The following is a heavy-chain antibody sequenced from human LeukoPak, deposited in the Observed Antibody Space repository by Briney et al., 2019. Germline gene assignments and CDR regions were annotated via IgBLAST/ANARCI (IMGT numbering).Heavy chain of an antibody. D-gene: IGHD3-9*01. J-gene: IGHJ5*02. V-gene: IGHV1-69*13. CDR3: ARDLVYYDILTGYSSSYP. CDR1: GGTFSSYA. Sequence: SVKVSCKASGGTFSSYAISWVRQAPGQGLEWMGVINPIFGTANYAQKFQGRVTITADESTSTAYMELSSLRSEDTAVYYCARDLVYYDILTGYSSSYPWGQGTLVTVSS. CDR2: INPIFGTA.